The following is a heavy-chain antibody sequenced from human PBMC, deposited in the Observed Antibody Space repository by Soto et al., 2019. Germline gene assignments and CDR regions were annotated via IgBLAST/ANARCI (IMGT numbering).Heavy chain of an antibody. CDR3: ARDRGASTEYSSVWRPRGYYYFGMDV. CDR1: GFTVSNNY. V-gene: IGHV3-53*01. CDR2: IYSGSTT. J-gene: IGHJ6*02. D-gene: IGHD6-19*01. Sequence: VGSLRLSCAASGFTVSNNYMSWVRQAPGKGLEWVSVIYSGSTTYYADSVKGRFTTSRDNSKNTLFLQMNSLRAEDTAVYYCARDRGASTEYSSVWRPRGYYYFGMDVWGQGTTVSVSS.